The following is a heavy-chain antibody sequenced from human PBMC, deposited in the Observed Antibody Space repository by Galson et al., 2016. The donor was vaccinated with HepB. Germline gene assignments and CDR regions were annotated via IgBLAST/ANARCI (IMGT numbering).Heavy chain of an antibody. CDR2: IWYDGSNK. D-gene: IGHD3-10*01. J-gene: IGHJ6*02. Sequence: SLRLSCAASGFTFSSYGMHWVRQAPGKGLEWVAAIWYDGSNKYYADSVKGRFTISRDNSKNTPYLQMNSLRAEDTAVYYCARDRTTWYYYGSGSYSGMDVWGQGTTVTVSS. CDR3: ARDRTTWYYYGSGSYSGMDV. CDR1: GFTFSSYG. V-gene: IGHV3-33*01.